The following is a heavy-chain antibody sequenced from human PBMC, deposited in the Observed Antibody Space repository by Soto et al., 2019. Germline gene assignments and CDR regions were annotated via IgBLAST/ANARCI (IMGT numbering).Heavy chain of an antibody. CDR1: GGSISRGGYY. CDR3: ARRDVLRYFDP. CDR2: MSYSGST. J-gene: IGHJ5*02. D-gene: IGHD3-9*01. V-gene: IGHV4-31*03. Sequence: SETLSLTCTVSGGSISRGGYYWSWIRQHPGKGLEWIGYMSYSGSTYNNPSLKSRGTISVDTSKNQFSLKLSSVTAADTAVYYCARRDVLRYFDPWGQGTLVTSPQ.